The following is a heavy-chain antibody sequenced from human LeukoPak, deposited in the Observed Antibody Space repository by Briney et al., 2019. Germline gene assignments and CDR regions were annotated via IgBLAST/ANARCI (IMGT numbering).Heavy chain of an antibody. J-gene: IGHJ4*02. V-gene: IGHV1-69*05. CDR3: GGAFFDSSGLFAY. CDR2: IIPIFGTA. CDR1: GGTFSSYA. D-gene: IGHD3-22*01. Sequence: ASVKVSCKASGGTFSSYAISWVRQAPGQGLEWMGGIIPIFGTANYAQKFQGRVTITTDESTSTAYMELSSLRSEDTAVYYCGGAFFDSSGLFAYWGQGTLVTVSS.